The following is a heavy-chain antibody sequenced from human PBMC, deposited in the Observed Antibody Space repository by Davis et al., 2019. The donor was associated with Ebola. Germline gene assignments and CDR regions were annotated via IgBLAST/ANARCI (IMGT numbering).Heavy chain of an antibody. V-gene: IGHV3-74*01. CDR1: GFTFSSYW. Sequence: HTGGSLSLSCAASGFTFSSYWMHWVRQAPGKGLVWVSRINSDGSSTSYADSVKGRFTISRDNAKNTLYLQMNSLRAEDTAVYYCARDRFRVVVDPYYGMDVWGQGTTVTVSS. J-gene: IGHJ6*02. D-gene: IGHD2-15*01. CDR3: ARDRFRVVVDPYYGMDV. CDR2: INSDGSST.